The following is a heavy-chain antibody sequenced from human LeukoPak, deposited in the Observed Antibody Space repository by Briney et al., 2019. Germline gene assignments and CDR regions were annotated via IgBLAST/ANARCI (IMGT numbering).Heavy chain of an antibody. CDR1: GGSISSYY. CDR3: ARHPNSGFDY. J-gene: IGHJ4*02. V-gene: IGHV4-59*08. CDR2: INYSGST. Sequence: PSETLSLTCSVSGGSISSYYWSWVRQPPGKGLEWIAYINYSGSTMYNPSLYSRVTISMDTSKNQFFLKLTSVSAADTAVYYCARHPNSGFDYWGQGTLVTVSS. D-gene: IGHD6-19*01.